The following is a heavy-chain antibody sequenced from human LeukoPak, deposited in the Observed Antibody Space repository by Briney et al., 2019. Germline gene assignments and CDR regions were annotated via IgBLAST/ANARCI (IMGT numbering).Heavy chain of an antibody. CDR2: ISSSSSYI. V-gene: IGHV3-21*01. CDR1: GFTFSNYA. Sequence: GGSLRLSCAASGFTFSNYAMTWVRQAPGKGLEWVSSISSSSSYIYYADSVKGRFTISRDNAKNSLYLQMNSLRAEDTAVYYCARVLDVVAGDYWGQGTLVTVSS. D-gene: IGHD2-15*01. J-gene: IGHJ4*02. CDR3: ARVLDVVAGDY.